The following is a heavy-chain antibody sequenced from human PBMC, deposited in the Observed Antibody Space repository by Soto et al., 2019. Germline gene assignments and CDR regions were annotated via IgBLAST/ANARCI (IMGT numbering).Heavy chain of an antibody. D-gene: IGHD6-6*01. Sequence: SQTLSLTCAITGDSVSSNSAGWSWVRQSPSGGLEWLGRTYYRSKWYYEYAVSVRGRITINPDTSKNQYSLQLNSVTPEDTAVYYCAREGFEYSSPRWFDPWGQGTLVTVSS. V-gene: IGHV6-1*01. J-gene: IGHJ5*02. CDR3: AREGFEYSSPRWFDP. CDR1: GDSVSSNSAG. CDR2: TYYRSKWYY.